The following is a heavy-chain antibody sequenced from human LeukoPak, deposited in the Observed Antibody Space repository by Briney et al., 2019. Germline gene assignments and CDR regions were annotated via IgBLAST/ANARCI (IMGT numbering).Heavy chain of an antibody. D-gene: IGHD3-16*02. CDR1: GGSISSYY. V-gene: IGHV4-59*12. J-gene: IGHJ6*02. Sequence: SETLSLTCTVSGGSISSYYWSWIRQPPGKGLEWIGYIYYSGSINYSPSLKSRVAISVDTSKNQFSLKLSSVTAADTAVYYCARGPPAVINPVYYYYGMDVWGQGTTVTVSS. CDR3: ARGPPAVINPVYYYYGMDV. CDR2: IYYSGSI.